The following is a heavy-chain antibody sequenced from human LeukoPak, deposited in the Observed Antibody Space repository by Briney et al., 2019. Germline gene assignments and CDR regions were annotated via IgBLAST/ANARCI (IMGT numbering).Heavy chain of an antibody. CDR2: IYYSGST. J-gene: IGHJ4*02. CDR3: ARVTYCGGDCYLFDY. Sequence: SETLSLTCTVSGGSISSYYWSWIRQPPGKGLEWLGYIYYSGSTNYNPSLKSRVTISVDTSKNQFSLKLNSVTAADTAVYYCARVTYCGGDCYLFDYWGQGTLVTVSS. V-gene: IGHV4-59*01. D-gene: IGHD2-21*02. CDR1: GGSISSYY.